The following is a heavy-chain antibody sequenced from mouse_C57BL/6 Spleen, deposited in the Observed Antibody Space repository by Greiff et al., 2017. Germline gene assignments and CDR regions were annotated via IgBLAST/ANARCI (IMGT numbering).Heavy chain of an antibody. CDR1: GYAFSSSW. CDR3: ARCLLRNYYAMDY. J-gene: IGHJ4*01. V-gene: IGHV1-82*01. D-gene: IGHD1-1*01. CDR2: IYPGDGDT. Sequence: QVQLQQSGPELVKPGASVKISCKASGYAFSSSWMNWVKQRPGKGLEWIGRIYPGDGDTTYNGKFKGKATLTADKSSSTAYMQLSSLTSEDSAVYFCARCLLRNYYAMDYGGQGTSVTVSS.